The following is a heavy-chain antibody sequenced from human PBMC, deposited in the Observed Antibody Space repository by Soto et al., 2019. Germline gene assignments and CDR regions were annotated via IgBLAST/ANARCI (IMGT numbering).Heavy chain of an antibody. CDR3: APYYYDSSGYYSSHGY. Sequence: ASVKVSCKVSGYTLTELSMHWVRQAPGKGLEWMGGFDPEDGETIYAQKFQGRVTMTEDTSTDTAYMELSSLRSEDTAVYYCAPYYYDSSGYYSSHGYWGKGTLVTVSS. D-gene: IGHD3-22*01. CDR2: FDPEDGET. CDR1: GYTLTELS. J-gene: IGHJ4*02. V-gene: IGHV1-24*01.